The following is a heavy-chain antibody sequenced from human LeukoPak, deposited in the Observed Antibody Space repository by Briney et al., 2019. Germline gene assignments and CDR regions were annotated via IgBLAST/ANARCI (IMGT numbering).Heavy chain of an antibody. J-gene: IGHJ3*02. CDR3: VRGQEVWELLPDDGFDM. CDR1: GFSFSTYW. D-gene: IGHD1-26*01. V-gene: IGHV3-74*01. Sequence: GGSLRLSCAASGFSFSTYWLHWVRQTPGKGLMWVSRINPDSSATSYADSVKGRFTISRDNAENTLYLRMNSLRREDTSVYYCVRGQEVWELLPDDGFDMWGQGTKVTVAS. CDR2: INPDSSAT.